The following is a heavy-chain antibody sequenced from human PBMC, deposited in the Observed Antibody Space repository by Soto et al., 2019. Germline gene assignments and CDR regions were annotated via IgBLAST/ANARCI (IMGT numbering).Heavy chain of an antibody. V-gene: IGHV4-30-2*01. CDR3: ARVPAP. CDR1: GGSISSGGYS. J-gene: IGHJ5*02. Sequence: PSETLSLTCAVSGGSISSGGYSWSWIRQPPGKGLEWTGYIYHSGSTYYNPSLKSRVTISVDRSKNQFSLKLGSVTAADTAVYYCARVPAPWGQGTLVTVSS. CDR2: IYHSGST.